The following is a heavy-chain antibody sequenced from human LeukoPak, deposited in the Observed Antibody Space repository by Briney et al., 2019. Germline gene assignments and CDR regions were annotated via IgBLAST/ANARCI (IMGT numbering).Heavy chain of an antibody. V-gene: IGHV4-59*01. CDR2: IYHSGST. D-gene: IGHD6-6*01. J-gene: IGHJ6*02. Sequence: SETLSLTCTVSGDSISGYYWSWIRQPPGKGLEWIGNIYHSGSTNYSPSLKSRVTISVDASKSQFSLKLSSVTAADTAVYYCARDVVEYSSSYSYYYGMDVWGQGTTVTVSS. CDR3: ARDVVEYSSSYSYYYGMDV. CDR1: GDSISGYY.